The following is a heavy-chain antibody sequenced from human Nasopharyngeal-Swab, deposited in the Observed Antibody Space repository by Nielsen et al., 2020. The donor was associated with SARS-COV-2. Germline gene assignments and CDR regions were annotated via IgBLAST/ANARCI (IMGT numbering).Heavy chain of an antibody. V-gene: IGHV3-15*01. CDR3: TTLDYYDSSGLSF. Sequence: ETLSLTCAASGFTFSNAWMSWVRQAPGKGLEWVGRIKSKTDGGTTDYAAPVKGRFTISRDDSKNTLYLQMNSLKTEDTAVYYCTTLDYYDSSGLSFWGQGTLVTVSS. J-gene: IGHJ4*02. CDR1: GFTFSNAW. D-gene: IGHD3-22*01. CDR2: IKSKTDGGTT.